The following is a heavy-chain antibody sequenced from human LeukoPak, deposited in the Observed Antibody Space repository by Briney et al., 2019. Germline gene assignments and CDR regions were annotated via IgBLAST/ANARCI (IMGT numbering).Heavy chain of an antibody. V-gene: IGHV4-34*01. CDR3: ARVLSWFDP. D-gene: IGHD3-10*01. Sequence: SEILSLTCAVYGGSFSGYYWSWIRQPPGKGLEWIGEINHSGSTNYNPSLKSRVTISVDTSKNQFSLKLSSGTAADTAVYYCARVLSWFDPWGQGTLVTVSS. CDR1: GGSFSGYY. CDR2: INHSGST. J-gene: IGHJ5*02.